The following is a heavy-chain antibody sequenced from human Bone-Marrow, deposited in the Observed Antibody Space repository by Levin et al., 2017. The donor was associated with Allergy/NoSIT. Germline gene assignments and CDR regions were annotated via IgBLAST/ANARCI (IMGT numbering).Heavy chain of an antibody. V-gene: IGHV3-15*01. CDR3: TTDGYSSGGVVVYFDY. Sequence: GESLKISCAASGFTFSNAWMSWVRQAPGKGLEWVGRIKSKTDGGTTDYAAPVKGRFTISRDDSKNTLYLQMNSLKTEDTAVYYCTTDGYSSGGVVVYFDYWGQGTLVTVSS. J-gene: IGHJ4*02. CDR1: GFTFSNAW. CDR2: IKSKTDGGTT. D-gene: IGHD6-19*01.